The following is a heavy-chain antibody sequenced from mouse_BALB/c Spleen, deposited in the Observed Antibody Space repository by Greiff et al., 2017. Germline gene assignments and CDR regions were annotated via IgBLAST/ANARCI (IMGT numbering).Heavy chain of an antibody. Sequence: QVQLQQPGAELVKPGASVKLSCKASGYTFTSYWMHWVKQRPGQVLEWIGEINPSNGRTNYNEKFKSKATLTVDKSSSTAYMQLSSLTSEDSAVYYCARYYGYDEYYFDYWGQGTTLTVSS. CDR2: INPSNGRT. CDR3: ARYYGYDEYYFDY. J-gene: IGHJ2*01. CDR1: GYTFTSYW. V-gene: IGHV1S81*02. D-gene: IGHD2-2*01.